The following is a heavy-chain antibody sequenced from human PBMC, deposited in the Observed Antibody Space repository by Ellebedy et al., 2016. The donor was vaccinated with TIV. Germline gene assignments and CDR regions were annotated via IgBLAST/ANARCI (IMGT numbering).Heavy chain of an antibody. CDR2: IYDSEST. CDR3: ARVGYCSGGTCYGAADWFDP. D-gene: IGHD2-15*01. Sequence: MPSETLSLTCTVSGGSISSGDYYWSWIRQSPGKGLEWIGYIYDSESTYYNPSLKSRVTISGDTSKNQFSLKLSSVTAADTALYYCARVGYCSGGTCYGAADWFDPWGQGTLVTVSS. J-gene: IGHJ5*02. V-gene: IGHV4-30-4*01. CDR1: GGSISSGDYY.